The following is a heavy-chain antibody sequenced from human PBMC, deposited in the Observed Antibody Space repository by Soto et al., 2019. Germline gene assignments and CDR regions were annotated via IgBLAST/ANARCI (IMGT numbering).Heavy chain of an antibody. J-gene: IGHJ6*02. CDR3: ARDSLPCGTVTMVFGMDV. CDR2: IYYSGST. V-gene: IGHV4-30-4*01. Sequence: QVQLQESGPGLVKPSQTLSLTCTVSGGSISSGDYYWSWIRQPPGKGLEWIGYIYYSGSTYYNPSLKSRVTISVETSKNQFSLKLSSVTAADTAVYYCARDSLPCGTVTMVFGMDVWGPGTTVTVSS. D-gene: IGHD4-17*01. CDR1: GGSISSGDYY.